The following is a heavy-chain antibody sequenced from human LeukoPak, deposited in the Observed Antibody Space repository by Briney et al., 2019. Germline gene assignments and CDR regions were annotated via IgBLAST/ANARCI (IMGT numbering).Heavy chain of an antibody. V-gene: IGHV1-18*01. CDR1: GYTFTSYG. CDR3: ARDGTSQFDWHYYYYMDV. Sequence: GASVKVSCNASGYTFTSYGISWVRQAPGQGVEGMGWISAYNGNTNYAQNLQGRVTITTDTSTSTAYMELRSLRSDDTAVYYCARDGTSQFDWHYYYYMDVWGKGTTVTVSS. D-gene: IGHD3-9*01. CDR2: ISAYNGNT. J-gene: IGHJ6*03.